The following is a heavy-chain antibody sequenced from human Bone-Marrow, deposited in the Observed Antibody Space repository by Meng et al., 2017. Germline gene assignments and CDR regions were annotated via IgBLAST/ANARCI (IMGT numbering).Heavy chain of an antibody. CDR3: TTDNFEGLRWCY. J-gene: IGHJ4*02. CDR1: GFTLSNAW. CDR2: IRGKSDGGRT. D-gene: IGHD4-23*01. V-gene: IGHV3-15*01. Sequence: GESLKISCAASGFTLSNAWMSWVRQAPGKGLEWVGRIRGKSDGGRTDYAAPVKGRFTMSRYDSTTTLYLQMNSLKTEDTAVYYCTTDNFEGLRWCYWGQGTLVTVSS.